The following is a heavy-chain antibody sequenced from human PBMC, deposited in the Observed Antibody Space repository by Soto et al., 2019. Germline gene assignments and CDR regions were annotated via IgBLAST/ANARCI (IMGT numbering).Heavy chain of an antibody. CDR3: ARLDLWFGEQKMYHYYGMDV. CDR2: IYYSGST. V-gene: IGHV4-59*01. CDR1: GSSISSYY. D-gene: IGHD3-10*01. Sequence: SVTLSLTCTVSGSSISSYYWSGIRQPPGKGLEWIGYIYYSGSTDYNPSLRSRVTISVDTSKNQFSLKLSSVTAADTAVYYCARLDLWFGEQKMYHYYGMDVWGQGTTVTVSS. J-gene: IGHJ6*02.